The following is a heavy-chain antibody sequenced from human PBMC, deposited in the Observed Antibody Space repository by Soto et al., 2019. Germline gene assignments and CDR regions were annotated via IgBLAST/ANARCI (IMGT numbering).Heavy chain of an antibody. CDR3: ARECGSGSYYKRDYYYGMDV. J-gene: IGHJ6*02. Sequence: PSETLSLTCTVSGGSISSYYWSWIRQPPGKGLEWIGYIYYSGSTNYNPSLKSRVTISVDTSKNQFSLKLSSVTAADTAVYYCARECGSGSYYKRDYYYGMDVWGQGTTVTV. CDR1: GGSISSYY. CDR2: IYYSGST. V-gene: IGHV4-59*12. D-gene: IGHD3-10*01.